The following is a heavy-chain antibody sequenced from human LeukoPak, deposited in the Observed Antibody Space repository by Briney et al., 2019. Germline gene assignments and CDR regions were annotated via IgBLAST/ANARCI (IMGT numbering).Heavy chain of an antibody. Sequence: GGSLRLSCAASGFTFSSYGMHWVRQAPGKGPEWVAVISYDGSNKYYADSVKGRFTISRDNSKNTLYLQMNSLRAEDTAVYYCAILIDGSGSYYQDAFDIWGQGTMVTVSS. CDR1: GFTFSSYG. CDR2: ISYDGSNK. V-gene: IGHV3-30*03. CDR3: AILIDGSGSYYQDAFDI. D-gene: IGHD3-10*01. J-gene: IGHJ3*02.